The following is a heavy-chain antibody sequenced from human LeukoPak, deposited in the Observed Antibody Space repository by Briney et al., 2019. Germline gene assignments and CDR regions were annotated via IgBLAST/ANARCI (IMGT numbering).Heavy chain of an antibody. J-gene: IGHJ4*02. Sequence: PSETLSLTCIVSGGSISGYYWSWIRQPPGKGLEWIGYMYNSGSTNYNPSLKSRVTISVDTSNNQFSLKLSAVTAADTAEHYCARDRWGSSGHFDYWGQGTLVTVSS. V-gene: IGHV4-59*01. CDR2: MYNSGST. CDR3: ARDRWGSSGHFDY. CDR1: GGSISGYY. D-gene: IGHD3-22*01.